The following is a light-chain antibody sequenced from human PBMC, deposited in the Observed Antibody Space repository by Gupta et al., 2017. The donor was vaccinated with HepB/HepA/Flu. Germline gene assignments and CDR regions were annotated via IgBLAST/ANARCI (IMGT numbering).Light chain of an antibody. CDR3: QQNDSIPWT. J-gene: IGKJ1*01. CDR1: QSIARY. V-gene: IGKV1-39*01. CDR2: AAS. Sequence: DIQMTQSPSSLSASGGDRVTITCRASQSIARYVNWYQQKPGKAPKLLIYAASSLQGGVPSRFSGSGSGTDFILTISRLQPEDFAAYYCQQNDSIPWTFGRGTKVEIK.